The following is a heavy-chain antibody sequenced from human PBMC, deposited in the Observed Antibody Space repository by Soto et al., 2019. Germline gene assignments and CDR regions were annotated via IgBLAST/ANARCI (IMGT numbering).Heavy chain of an antibody. CDR3: ARVRKRFLEWLPPQPFDY. D-gene: IGHD3-3*01. Sequence: ASVKVSCKASGCTFTSYYMHWVRQAPGQGLEWMGIINPSGGNTSYAQKFQGRVTMTRDTSTSTVYMELSSLRSEDTAVYYCARVRKRFLEWLPPQPFDYWGQGTLVTVSS. J-gene: IGHJ4*02. CDR1: GCTFTSYY. CDR2: INPSGGNT. V-gene: IGHV1-46*03.